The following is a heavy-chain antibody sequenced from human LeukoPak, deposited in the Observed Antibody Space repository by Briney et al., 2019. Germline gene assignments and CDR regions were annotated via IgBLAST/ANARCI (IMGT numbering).Heavy chain of an antibody. CDR1: GYTFTSYG. CDR2: ISAYNGNT. CDR3: ARYRIVVVPAARNYYYYYMDV. D-gene: IGHD2-2*01. Sequence: ASVKVSCKASGYTFTSYGISWVRQAPGQGLEWMGWISAYNGNTNYAQKFQGRVTMSTNTSISTAYMDLSSLKSEDTAVYYCARYRIVVVPAARNYYYYYMDVWGKGTTVTVSS. V-gene: IGHV1-18*01. J-gene: IGHJ6*03.